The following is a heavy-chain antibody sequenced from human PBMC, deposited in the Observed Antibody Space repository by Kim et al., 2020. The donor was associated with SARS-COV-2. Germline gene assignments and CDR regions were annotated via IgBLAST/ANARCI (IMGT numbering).Heavy chain of an antibody. CDR2: IYYSGST. Sequence: SETLSLTCTVSGGSISSYYWSWIRQPPGKGLEWIGYIYYSGSTNYNPSLKSRVTISVDTSKNQFSLKLSSVTAADTAVYYCARASIAVAGLIDYWGQGTLVTVSS. J-gene: IGHJ4*02. CDR1: GGSISSYY. V-gene: IGHV4-59*13. D-gene: IGHD6-19*01. CDR3: ARASIAVAGLIDY.